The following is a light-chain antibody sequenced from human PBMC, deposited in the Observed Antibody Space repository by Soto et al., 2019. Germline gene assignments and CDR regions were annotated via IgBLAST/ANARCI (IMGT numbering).Light chain of an antibody. J-gene: IGKJ1*01. CDR1: QSVTSTH. V-gene: IGKV3D-20*02. CDR2: GAS. CDR3: QQRSSWPWT. Sequence: EIVLTQSPGTLSLSPGERATLSCRASQSVTSTHLAWYQQKPGQAPRLLIYGASSRATGIPVRFSGSGSGTDFTLTISSLEPEDFAVYYCQQRSSWPWTFRQGTKVDIK.